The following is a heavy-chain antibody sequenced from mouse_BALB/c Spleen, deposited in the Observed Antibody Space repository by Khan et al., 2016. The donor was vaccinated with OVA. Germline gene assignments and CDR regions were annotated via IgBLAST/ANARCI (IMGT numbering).Heavy chain of an antibody. CDR3: ERGAVTTYGMDN. CDR2: ILPGIGHY. D-gene: IGHD3-3*01. V-gene: IGHV1-9*01. Sequence: QVQLQQSEAPLIKHGASVKISCEATGSTFNNSWIQWLKQKPGLGLKWIGQILPGIGHYNFDEKVQGQSTVTAATSSTLAYLQLSSLTYEDSTVDNYERGAVTTYGMDNRGEGTSVTAS. CDR1: GSTFNNSW. J-gene: IGHJ4*01.